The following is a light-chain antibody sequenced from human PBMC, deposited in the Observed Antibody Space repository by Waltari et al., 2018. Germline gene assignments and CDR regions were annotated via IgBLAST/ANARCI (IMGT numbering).Light chain of an antibody. Sequence: QSALTQPASVSGSPGQAITTSCTGTSSDVGSYNFVSWYQHHPGKAPKLILYEVTKRPFGVFVRFCGYKSDNTASLTIPGLQAEAEDYYYCLSYAGSSTFKFGGGTMLTVL. CDR2: EVT. CDR3: LSYAGSSTFK. V-gene: IGLV2-23*02. J-gene: IGLJ2*01. CDR1: SSDVGSYNF.